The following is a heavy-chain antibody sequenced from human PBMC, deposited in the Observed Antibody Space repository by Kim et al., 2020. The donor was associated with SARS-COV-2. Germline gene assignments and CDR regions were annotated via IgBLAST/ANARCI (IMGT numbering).Heavy chain of an antibody. CDR3: ARGHGLITMIVVVVGAFDY. Sequence: SETLSLTCTVSGGSISSGGYYWSWIRQHPGKGLEWIGYIYDSGSTYYNPSLKSRLTISVDTSKNQFSLKLSSVTAADTAVYYCARGHGLITMIVVVVGAFDYWGQATPVTVSS. CDR1: GGSISSGGYY. D-gene: IGHD3-22*01. CDR2: IYDSGST. V-gene: IGHV4-31*03. J-gene: IGHJ4*02.